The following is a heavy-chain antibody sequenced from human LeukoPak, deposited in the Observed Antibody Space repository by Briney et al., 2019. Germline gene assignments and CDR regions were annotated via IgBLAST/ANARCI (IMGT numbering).Heavy chain of an antibody. CDR1: GFTFSNYA. CDR2: ISNVETNT. D-gene: IGHD3-10*01. V-gene: IGHV3-30*01. J-gene: IGHJ4*02. CDR3: ARDSTYYYASGSSGPHYFDS. Sequence: GGSLRLSCAASGFTFSNYAMHWVRQAPGKGLEWVAVISNVETNTYYADSVKGRFTISRDNSKNTLYLQLNSLRAEDTSVYYCARDSTYYYASGSSGPHYFDSWGQRTLVTVSS.